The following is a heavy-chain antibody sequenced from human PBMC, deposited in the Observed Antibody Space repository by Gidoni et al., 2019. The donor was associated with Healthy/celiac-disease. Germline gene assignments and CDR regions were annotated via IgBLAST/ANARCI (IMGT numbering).Heavy chain of an antibody. CDR1: GGSISSYY. CDR2: IYYSGST. D-gene: IGHD6-6*01. V-gene: IGHV4-59*01. Sequence: QVQLQESGPGLVKPSETLSLTCTVSGGSISSYYWSWIRQPPGKGLEWIGYIYYSGSTNYNPSLKSRVTISVDTSKNQFSLKLSSVTAADTAVYYCARVHLVDYYYGMDVWGQGTTVTVSS. J-gene: IGHJ6*02. CDR3: ARVHLVDYYYGMDV.